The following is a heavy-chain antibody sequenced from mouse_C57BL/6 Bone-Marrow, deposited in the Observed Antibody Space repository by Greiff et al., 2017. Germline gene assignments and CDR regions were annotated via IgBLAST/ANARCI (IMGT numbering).Heavy chain of an antibody. CDR2: IDPSDSYT. CDR1: GYTFTSYW. Sequence: VQLQQPGAELVRPGTSVKLSCKASGYTFTSYWMHWVKQRPGQGLEWIGVIDPSDSYTNYNQKFKGKATLTVDTSSSTAYMQRSSLTSADSAVYYCARSYYYGSCYSDYWGQGTTLTVSS. J-gene: IGHJ2*01. CDR3: ARSYYYGSCYSDY. V-gene: IGHV1-59*01. D-gene: IGHD1-1*01.